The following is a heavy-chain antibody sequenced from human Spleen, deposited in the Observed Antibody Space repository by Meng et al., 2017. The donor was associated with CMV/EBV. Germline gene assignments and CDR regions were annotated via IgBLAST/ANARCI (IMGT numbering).Heavy chain of an antibody. J-gene: IGHJ4*02. V-gene: IGHV4-39*07. Sequence: SETLSLTCTASGGFIILGDSYWAWIRQPPGKGLEWLGSIHYTGSTYYKPSLRSRVTISVDTSENHFSLKLTAVTAADTAVYYCASFVGRRGGFNFWGQGSLVTVSS. CDR3: ASFVGRRGGFNF. D-gene: IGHD1-26*01. CDR2: IHYTGST. CDR1: GGFIILGDSY.